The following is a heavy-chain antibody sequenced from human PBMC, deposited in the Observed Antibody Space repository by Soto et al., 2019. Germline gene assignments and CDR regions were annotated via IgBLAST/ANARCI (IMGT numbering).Heavy chain of an antibody. CDR2: ISGSGDST. CDR3: AKVLSGGNSYLDFYNYYGMDV. D-gene: IGHD2-15*01. Sequence: EVQLLESGGGLVQPGGSLRLSCAASRFSFSSYAMSWVRQAPGKGLEWVSAISGSGDSTYYAESVKGRFTISRDNSKSTLYLQMNSLRAEDTAVYYCAKVLSGGNSYLDFYNYYGMDVWGQGTTVNVSS. J-gene: IGHJ6*02. CDR1: RFSFSSYA. V-gene: IGHV3-23*01.